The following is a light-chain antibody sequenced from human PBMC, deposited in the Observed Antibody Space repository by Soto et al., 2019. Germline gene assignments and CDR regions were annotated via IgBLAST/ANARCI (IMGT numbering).Light chain of an antibody. CDR1: QSITNW. J-gene: IGKJ3*01. V-gene: IGKV1-5*01. CDR2: DAS. CDR3: QQYNSYSRT. Sequence: GDRVTITCRASQSITNWLAWYQQKPGKAPKLLIYDASSLKSGVPSRFSGSGSGTEFTLTISSLQPDDFATYYCQQYNSYSRTFGPGTKVDI.